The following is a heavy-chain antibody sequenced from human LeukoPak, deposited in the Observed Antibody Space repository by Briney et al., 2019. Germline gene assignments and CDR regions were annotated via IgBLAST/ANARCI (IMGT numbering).Heavy chain of an antibody. V-gene: IGHV3-30*03. CDR2: IASDGGAK. D-gene: IGHD6-19*01. CDR1: GSSFSNHG. Sequence: EPGTSLRLSCVASGSSFSNHGMHWVRQAPGKGLEWVSVIASDGGAKFYADSVKGRFTLSRDNSKNMFFLQMNFLTVEDTAIYYCAREATWGQWYFDHWGQGTPVTVSS. J-gene: IGHJ4*02. CDR3: AREATWGQWYFDH.